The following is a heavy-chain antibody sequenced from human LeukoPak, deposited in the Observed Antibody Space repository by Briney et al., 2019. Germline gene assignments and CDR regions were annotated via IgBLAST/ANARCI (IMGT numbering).Heavy chain of an antibody. V-gene: IGHV3-21*01. CDR1: GFTFSSYS. Sequence: KPGGSLRLSCAASGFTFSSYSMNWVRQAPGKGLEWVSSISSSSSYIYYADSVKGRFTISRDNAKNSLYLQMNSLRAEDTAVYYCAKGNSIAAAGTVFEFDYWGQGTLVTVSS. J-gene: IGHJ4*02. D-gene: IGHD6-13*01. CDR3: AKGNSIAAAGTVFEFDY. CDR2: ISSSSSYI.